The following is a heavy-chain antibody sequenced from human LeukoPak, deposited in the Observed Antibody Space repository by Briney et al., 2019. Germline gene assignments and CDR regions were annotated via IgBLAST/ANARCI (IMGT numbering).Heavy chain of an antibody. CDR1: GFTFSSYD. J-gene: IGHJ4*02. CDR2: IGTAGDT. V-gene: IGHV3-13*01. Sequence: GGSLRLSCAASGFTFSSYDMHWVRQAPGKGLEWVSAIGTAGDTYYPGSVKGRFTISRENAKNSLYLQMNSLRAGDTAVYYCARVGYSSSWYDCWGQGTLVTVSS. CDR3: ARVGYSSSWYDC. D-gene: IGHD6-13*01.